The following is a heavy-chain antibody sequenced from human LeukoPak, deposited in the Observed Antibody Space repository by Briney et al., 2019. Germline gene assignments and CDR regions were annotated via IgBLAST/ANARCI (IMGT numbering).Heavy chain of an antibody. CDR1: GFTFSDHA. V-gene: IGHV3-7*01. CDR3: ARDLRYYDFWSGYTFDY. J-gene: IGHJ4*02. Sequence: PGGSLRLSCTASGFTFSDHAMSWVRQAPGKGLEWVANIKQDGSEKYYVDSVKGRFTISRDNAKNSLYLQMNSLRAEDTAVYYCARDLRYYDFWSGYTFDYWGQGTLVTVSS. CDR2: IKQDGSEK. D-gene: IGHD3-3*01.